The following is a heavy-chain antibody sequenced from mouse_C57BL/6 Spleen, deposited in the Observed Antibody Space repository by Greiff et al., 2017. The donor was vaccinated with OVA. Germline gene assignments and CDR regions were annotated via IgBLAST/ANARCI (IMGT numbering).Heavy chain of an antibody. CDR3: ASSYYYGSSYVWYFDV. CDR1: GYTFTDYN. Sequence: VQLQQSGPELVKPGASVKIPCKASGYTFTDYNMDWVKQSHGKSLEWIGDINPNNGGTIYNQKFKGKATLTVDKSSSTDYMELRSLTSEDTAVYYCASSYYYGSSYVWYFDVWGTGTTVTVSS. D-gene: IGHD1-1*01. J-gene: IGHJ1*03. CDR2: INPNNGGT. V-gene: IGHV1-18*01.